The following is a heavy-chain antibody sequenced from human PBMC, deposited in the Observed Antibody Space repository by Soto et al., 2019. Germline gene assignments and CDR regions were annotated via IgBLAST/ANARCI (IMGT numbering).Heavy chain of an antibody. J-gene: IGHJ6*02. CDR3: AREGFVVVVAATPYYYYYGMDV. CDR1: GYTFTSYY. Sequence: GASVKVSCKASGYTFTSYYMHWVRQAPGQGREWMGIINPSGGSTSYAQKFQGRVTMTRDTSTSTVYMELSSLRSEDTAVYYCAREGFVVVVAATPYYYYYGMDVWGQGXTVTVSS. CDR2: INPSGGST. D-gene: IGHD2-15*01. V-gene: IGHV1-46*01.